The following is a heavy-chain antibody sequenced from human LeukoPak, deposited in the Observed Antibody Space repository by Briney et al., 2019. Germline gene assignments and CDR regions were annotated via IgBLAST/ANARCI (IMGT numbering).Heavy chain of an antibody. CDR3: ARGVPYYYYGMDV. CDR1: GFTFSSYW. Sequence: GGSLRLSCAASGFTFSSYWMHWVRQAPGKGLVWVSRINSDGSSTSYADSVKGRFTISRDNAKNTLYLQMNSLRAEDTAVYYCARGVPYYYYGMDVWGQGTTVTVS. V-gene: IGHV3-74*01. J-gene: IGHJ6*02. CDR2: INSDGSST.